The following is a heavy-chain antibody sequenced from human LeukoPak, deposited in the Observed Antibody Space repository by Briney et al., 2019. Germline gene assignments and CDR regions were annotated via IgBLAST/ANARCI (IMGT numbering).Heavy chain of an antibody. V-gene: IGHV4-61*02. CDR1: GGSISSSSYY. Sequence: SETLSLTCTVSGGSISSSSYYWSWIRQPAGKGLEWIGRIYTSGSTNYNPSLKSRVTMSVDTSKNQFSLKLSSVTAADTAVYYCARGSYDSSGYYNTFDYWGQGTLVTVSS. CDR2: IYTSGST. J-gene: IGHJ4*02. D-gene: IGHD3-22*01. CDR3: ARGSYDSSGYYNTFDY.